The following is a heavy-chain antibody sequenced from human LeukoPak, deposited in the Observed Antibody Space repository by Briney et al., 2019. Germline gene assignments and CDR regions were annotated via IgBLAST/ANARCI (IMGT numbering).Heavy chain of an antibody. Sequence: GGSLRLSCAASGFTFSSSGMNWVRQAPGKGLEWVSYISSSRSYIYYADSVKGRFTISRDNAKKSLYLQVNSLRAEDTAVYYCARYAAGTGSYFDYWGQGTLVTVSS. J-gene: IGHJ4*02. CDR2: ISSSRSYI. V-gene: IGHV3-21*01. CDR1: GFTFSSSG. D-gene: IGHD6-13*01. CDR3: ARYAAGTGSYFDY.